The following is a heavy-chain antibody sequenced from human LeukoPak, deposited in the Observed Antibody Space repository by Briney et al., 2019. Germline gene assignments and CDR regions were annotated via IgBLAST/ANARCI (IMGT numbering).Heavy chain of an antibody. D-gene: IGHD3-10*01. CDR2: IFYTGGA. CDR3: ARSGKWLHFLASDI. CDR1: GGSINPYY. Sequence: SETLSLTCTVSGGSINPYYWSWVRQPPGKGLEWVGYIFYTGGANYKASLKSRVTISGDTSKNQYSLKLNSATAEDTAVYYCARSGKWLHFLASDIWGQGTTVTVSS. V-gene: IGHV4-59*01. J-gene: IGHJ3*02.